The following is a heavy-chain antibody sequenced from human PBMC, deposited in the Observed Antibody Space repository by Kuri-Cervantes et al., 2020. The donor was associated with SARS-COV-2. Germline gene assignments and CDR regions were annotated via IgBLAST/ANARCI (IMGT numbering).Heavy chain of an antibody. CDR2: IYYSGST. Sequence: SETLSLTCTVSGGSISSHYWSWIRQPPGKGLEWIGYIYYSGSTNYNPSLKSRVTISVDTSKNQFSLKLSSVTAADTAVYYCARLGFSRGYSYGSGNGFDPWGQGTLVTVSS. J-gene: IGHJ5*02. CDR1: GGSISSHY. D-gene: IGHD5-18*01. CDR3: ARLGFSRGYSYGSGNGFDP. V-gene: IGHV4-59*11.